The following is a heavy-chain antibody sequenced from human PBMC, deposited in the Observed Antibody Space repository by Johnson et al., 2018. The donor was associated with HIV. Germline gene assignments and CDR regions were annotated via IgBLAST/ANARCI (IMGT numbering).Heavy chain of an antibody. J-gene: IGHJ3*02. CDR1: GFTFSSYG. V-gene: IGHV3-13*01. CDR3: ARDKVLDAFDI. CDR2: IGTAGDT. Sequence: VQLVESGGGVVQPGRSLRLSCAASGFTFSSYGMHWVRQATGKGLEWVSAIGTAGDTYYPGSVKGRFTISRENAKNSLYLQMNSLRAEDTAVYYCARDKVLDAFDIWGQGTMVTVSS.